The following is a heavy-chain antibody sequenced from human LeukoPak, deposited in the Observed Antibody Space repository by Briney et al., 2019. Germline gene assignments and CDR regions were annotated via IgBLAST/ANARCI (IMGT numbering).Heavy chain of an antibody. D-gene: IGHD3-16*01. CDR2: IYSGGST. CDR3: AGLYGGSYAY. Sequence: GGSLRLSCAASGFTVSSNYMSWVRQAPGKGLEWVSVIYSGGSTYYADSVKGRFTISRDNSKNTLFLQISNLRAEDTAIYYCAGLYGGSYAYWGQGTLVTVSS. J-gene: IGHJ4*02. CDR1: GFTVSSNY. V-gene: IGHV3-66*01.